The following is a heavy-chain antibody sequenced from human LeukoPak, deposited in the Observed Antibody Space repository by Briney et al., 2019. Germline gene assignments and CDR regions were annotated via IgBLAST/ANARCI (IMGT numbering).Heavy chain of an antibody. D-gene: IGHD3-22*01. CDR3: AKAPGYYYDSGGNFEY. Sequence: GGSLRLSCAASGFTFDDYAMHWVRQAPGKGLERVSGISWNSGSIGYADSVKGRFTISRDNAKNSLYLQMNSLRDEDMAFYYCAKAPGYYYDSGGNFEYWGQGTLVTVSS. CDR1: GFTFDDYA. V-gene: IGHV3-9*03. J-gene: IGHJ4*02. CDR2: ISWNSGSI.